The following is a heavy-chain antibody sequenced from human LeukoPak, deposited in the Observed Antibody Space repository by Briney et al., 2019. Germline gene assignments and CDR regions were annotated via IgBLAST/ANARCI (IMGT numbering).Heavy chain of an antibody. Sequence: GGSLRPSCAASGFRVNSNYMSWVRQAPGEGLEWVSVIYSGGSTYYADSVKGRFTISRDNSKNTLYLQMNSLRAEDTAVYYCARTPPYDSSGYYSSGYFDYWGQGTLVTVSS. V-gene: IGHV3-53*01. CDR2: IYSGGST. CDR3: ARTPPYDSSGYYSSGYFDY. D-gene: IGHD3-22*01. J-gene: IGHJ4*02. CDR1: GFRVNSNY.